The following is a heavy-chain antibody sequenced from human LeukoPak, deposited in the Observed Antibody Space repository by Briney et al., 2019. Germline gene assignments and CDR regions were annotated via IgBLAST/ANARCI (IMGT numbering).Heavy chain of an antibody. Sequence: VASVKVSCKASGGTFSSYAISWVRQAPGQGLEWMGGIIPIFGTANYAQKFQGRVTITADESTSTAYMELSSLRSEDTAVYYCAREDRVRGYYDSSGYSGPYDAFDIWGQGTMVTVSS. CDR3: AREDRVRGYYDSSGYSGPYDAFDI. D-gene: IGHD3-22*01. J-gene: IGHJ3*02. V-gene: IGHV1-69*13. CDR2: IIPIFGTA. CDR1: GGTFSSYA.